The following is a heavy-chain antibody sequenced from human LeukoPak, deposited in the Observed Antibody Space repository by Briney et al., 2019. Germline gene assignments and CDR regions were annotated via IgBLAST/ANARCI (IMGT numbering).Heavy chain of an antibody. V-gene: IGHV4-59*01. Sequence: SETLSLTCTVSGGSISRYYWSWIRQPPGKGLEWIGYIYYSGSTNYNPSLKSRVTISVDTSKNQFSLKLSSVTAADTAVYYCARAKAARPNWFDPWGQGTLVTVSS. CDR3: ARAKAARPNWFDP. D-gene: IGHD6-6*01. J-gene: IGHJ5*02. CDR1: GGSISRYY. CDR2: IYYSGST.